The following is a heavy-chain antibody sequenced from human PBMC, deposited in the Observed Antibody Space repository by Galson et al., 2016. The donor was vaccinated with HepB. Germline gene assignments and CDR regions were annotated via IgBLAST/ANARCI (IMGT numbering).Heavy chain of an antibody. V-gene: IGHV4-39*01. CDR1: GDSISSSRYY. CDR3: ARHGRTAAVEFDY. CDR2: MSSSAST. J-gene: IGHJ4*02. D-gene: IGHD6-13*01. Sequence: ETLSLTCTVSGDSISSSRYYWGWIHQPPGKGLEWIGSMSSSASTSYNPSLKSRVSISADTSKNHFSLEVTSVTAADTAVYYCARHGRTAAVEFDYWGQGTLVTVSS.